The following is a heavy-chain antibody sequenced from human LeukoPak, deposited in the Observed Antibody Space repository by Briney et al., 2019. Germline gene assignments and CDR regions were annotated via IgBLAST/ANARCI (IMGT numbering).Heavy chain of an antibody. D-gene: IGHD3-10*01. V-gene: IGHV4-4*07. CDR1: SGSISSYY. CDR2: IYTSGST. J-gene: IGHJ4*02. CDR3: ASLDGYGSGRGFDY. Sequence: SETLSLTCTVSSGSISSYYWSWIRQPAGKGLEWIGRIYTSGSTNYNPSLRSRVTMSVDTSKNQFSLKLSSVTAADTAVYYCASLDGYGSGRGFDYWGQGTLVTVSS.